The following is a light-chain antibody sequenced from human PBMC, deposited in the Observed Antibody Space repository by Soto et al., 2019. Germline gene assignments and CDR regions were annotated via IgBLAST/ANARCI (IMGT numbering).Light chain of an antibody. J-gene: IGLJ3*02. CDR3: AVWDDSLRGWV. Sequence: QSVLTQPPSASGTPGQRVTISCSGRFSNIGSNYVYWYQQLPRTAPKLLFFTNDQRTSGVPGRFSGSKSGTSASLAISGLRSEDEADYYCAVWDDSLRGWVFGGGTKLTVL. CDR2: TND. V-gene: IGLV1-47*02. CDR1: FSNIGSNY.